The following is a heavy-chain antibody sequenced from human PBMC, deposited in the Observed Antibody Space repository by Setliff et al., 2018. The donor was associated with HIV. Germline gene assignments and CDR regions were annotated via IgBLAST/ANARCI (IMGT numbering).Heavy chain of an antibody. J-gene: IGHJ6*03. CDR2: IIPILGIA. D-gene: IGHD4-17*01. CDR3: AREVGSGGDYKFYYYYYMDV. V-gene: IGHV1-69*10. CDR1: GGTFSSYA. Sequence: SVKVSCKASGGTFSSYAISWVRQAPGQGLEWMGGIIPILGIANYAQKFQGRVTITADESTSTAYMELSSLRSEDTAVYYCAREVGSGGDYKFYYYYYMDVWGKGTTVTVSS.